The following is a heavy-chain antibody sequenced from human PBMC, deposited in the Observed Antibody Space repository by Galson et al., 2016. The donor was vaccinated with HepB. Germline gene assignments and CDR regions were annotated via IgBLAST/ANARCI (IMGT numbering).Heavy chain of an antibody. J-gene: IGHJ6*02. CDR3: ATNGPSPYGLDV. CDR2: FDPENDET. D-gene: IGHD4-17*01. V-gene: IGHV1-24*01. CDR1: GYYLTEVS. Sequence: SVKVSCKVSGYYLTEVSIHWVRQTPGKGLEWMGSFDPENDETIYAQNFQGRVTVTQDTSTDTACMELSSPTSDDTAVYYCATNGPSPYGLDVWGQGTTVTVS.